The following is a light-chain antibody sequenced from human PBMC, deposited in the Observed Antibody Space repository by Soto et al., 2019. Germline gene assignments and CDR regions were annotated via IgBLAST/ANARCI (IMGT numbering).Light chain of an antibody. CDR3: QQSYSTPIS. Sequence: DIQMTQSPSSLSASVGDRDTITCRAIQSISSYFNWSQQKPGKAPKLLIYAASSLQSGVPSRFSGSGSGTDVTLTIGSLQPEGFATYYCQQSYSTPISFGPGTKVDIK. J-gene: IGKJ3*01. CDR2: AAS. CDR1: QSISSY. V-gene: IGKV1-39*01.